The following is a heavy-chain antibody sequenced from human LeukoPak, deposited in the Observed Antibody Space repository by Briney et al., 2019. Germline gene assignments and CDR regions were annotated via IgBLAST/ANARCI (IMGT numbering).Heavy chain of an antibody. CDR1: GFSLSTSGMC. D-gene: IGHD3-10*01. J-gene: IGHJ4*02. CDR3: ARHYYGSGSFDY. V-gene: IGHV2-70*11. CDR2: IDWDDDK. Sequence: QTLSLTCTFSGFSLSTSGMCVTWIRQPPGKALEWLARIDWDDDKYYSTSLKTRLTTSKDTSKNQVVLTMTNMDPVDTATYFCARHYYGSGSFDYWGQGTLVTVSS.